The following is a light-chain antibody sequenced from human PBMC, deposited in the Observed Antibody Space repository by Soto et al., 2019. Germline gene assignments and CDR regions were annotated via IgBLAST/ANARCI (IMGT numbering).Light chain of an antibody. CDR2: DVS. Sequence: QSALTQPRSVSGSPGQSVTISCTGTSSDVGGYNYVYWYQQHPGKAPKLMIYDVSKRPSGVPDRFSGSKSGNTASLTISGLQAEDEADYYCCSYAGNYYVFGTGTKVTVL. CDR3: CSYAGNYYV. CDR1: SSDVGGYNY. V-gene: IGLV2-11*01. J-gene: IGLJ1*01.